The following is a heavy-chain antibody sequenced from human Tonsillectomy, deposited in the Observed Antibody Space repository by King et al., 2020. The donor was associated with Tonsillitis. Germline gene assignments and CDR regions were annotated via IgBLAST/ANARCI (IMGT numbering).Heavy chain of an antibody. CDR3: ARGGGYSYDRTSQFDY. Sequence: VQLVESGGGVVQPGRSLRLSCAASGFTFSSYAMHWVRQAPGKGLEWVAVISYDGSNKYYADSVKGRFTISRDNSKNTLYLQMNSLRAEDTAVYYCARGGGYSYDRTSQFDYWGQGTLVTVSS. V-gene: IGHV3-30*04. J-gene: IGHJ4*02. CDR1: GFTFSSYA. CDR2: ISYDGSNK. D-gene: IGHD5-18*01.